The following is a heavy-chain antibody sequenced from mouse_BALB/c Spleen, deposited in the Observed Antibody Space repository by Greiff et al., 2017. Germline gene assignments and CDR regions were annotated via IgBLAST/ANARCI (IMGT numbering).Heavy chain of an antibody. CDR3: ARAIYDGYYVDY. D-gene: IGHD2-3*01. J-gene: IGHJ2*01. CDR2: INPYNGDT. CDR1: GYSFTGYF. V-gene: IGHV1-20*02. Sequence: VQLQQSGPELVKPGASVKISCKASGYSFTGYFMNWVMQSHGKSLEWIGRINPYNGDTFYNQKFKGKATLTVDKSSSTAHMELRSLASEDSAVYYCARAIYDGYYVDYWGQGTTLTVSS.